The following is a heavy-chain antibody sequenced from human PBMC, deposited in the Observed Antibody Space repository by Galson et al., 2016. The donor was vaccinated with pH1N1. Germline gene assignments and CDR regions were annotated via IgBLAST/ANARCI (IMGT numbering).Heavy chain of an antibody. D-gene: IGHD3-10*01. Sequence: SLRLSCAASGFTFSSYGMHWVRQAPGKGLEWVAVISYDGSKKYYADSVKGRFTISRDNSKNTLYLQMSSLRAEDTAVYCCAKPIYGSGGFDPWGQGTLVTVSS. CDR1: GFTFSSYG. CDR3: AKPIYGSGGFDP. CDR2: ISYDGSKK. J-gene: IGHJ5*02. V-gene: IGHV3-30*18.